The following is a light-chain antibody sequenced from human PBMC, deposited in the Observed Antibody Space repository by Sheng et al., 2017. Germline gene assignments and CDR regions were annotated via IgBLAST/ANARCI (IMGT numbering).Light chain of an antibody. V-gene: IGKV3-15*01. CDR2: GAS. CDR3: QQYISSPLT. J-gene: IGKJ4*01. Sequence: EIVMTQSPTTLSVSPGERATLSCRASQSVSTNLAWYQQKPGQAPRLLIYGASTRATGIPARFSGSGSGTEFTLTISSLQSEDFAIYYCQQYISSPLTFGGGPGWRSN. CDR1: QSVSTN.